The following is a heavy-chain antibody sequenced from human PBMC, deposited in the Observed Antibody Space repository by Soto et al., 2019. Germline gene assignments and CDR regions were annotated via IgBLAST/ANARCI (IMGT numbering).Heavy chain of an antibody. CDR3: AKVEDNTGWAVVDS. J-gene: IGHJ4*02. CDR2: TPATDDDT. Sequence: EVQLLESGGGMVQPGGSLRISCVASGFGFSSYAISWVRQSPGKGLEWVSTTPATDDDTSYALSVTGQFIVSRDNSKNTLSLLMRSLRAEDTALYYCAKVEDNTGWAVVDSWGQGTLVTVS. CDR1: GFGFSSYA. D-gene: IGHD6-19*01. V-gene: IGHV3-23*01.